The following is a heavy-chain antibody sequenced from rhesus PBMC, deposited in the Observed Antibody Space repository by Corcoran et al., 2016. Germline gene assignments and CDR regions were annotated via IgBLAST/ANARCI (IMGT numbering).Heavy chain of an antibody. CDR2: IYGNSAST. Sequence: QVQLQQWGEGLVKPSETLSLTCAVYGGSISGYYYWSWIRQHPGKGLGWIGYIYGNSASTNYNPSLQNRATSSKYTSKNQFSLKLSSVTAADTAVYYCAREGIAAAGTGYYGLDSWGQGVVVTVSS. CDR1: GGSISGYYY. V-gene: IGHV4-73*01. D-gene: IGHD6-25*01. CDR3: AREGIAAAGTGYYGLDS. J-gene: IGHJ6*01.